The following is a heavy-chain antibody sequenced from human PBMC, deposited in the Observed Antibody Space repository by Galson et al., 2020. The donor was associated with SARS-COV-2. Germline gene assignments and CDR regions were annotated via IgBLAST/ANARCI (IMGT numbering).Heavy chain of an antibody. V-gene: IGHV3-33*06. Sequence: GGSLRLSCAASGFTFSSYGMHWVRQAPGKGLEWVAVIWYDGSNKYYADSVKGRFTISRDNSKNTLYLQMNSLRAEDTAVYYCAKDRAPDYDRFPGDPYYYYGMDVWGQGTTVTVSS. J-gene: IGHJ6*02. CDR3: AKDRAPDYDRFPGDPYYYYGMDV. CDR2: IWYDGSNK. CDR1: GFTFSSYG. D-gene: IGHD3-16*01.